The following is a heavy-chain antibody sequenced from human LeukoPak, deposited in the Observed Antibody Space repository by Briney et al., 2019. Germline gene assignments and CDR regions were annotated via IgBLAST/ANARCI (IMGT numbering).Heavy chain of an antibody. V-gene: IGHV3-66*01. CDR3: ARGTSWGFGY. Sequence: GGSLSLSCAASGFTVSSNYICWVRQPQGQGLGCGSVIYSVGSTHYAAPVKGRFTLSRDNSKNSLYPQRNALRHAHTGVYFCARGTSWGFGYWGAGTLVSVSS. J-gene: IGHJ4*02. CDR1: GFTVSSNY. CDR2: IYSVGST. D-gene: IGHD7-27*01.